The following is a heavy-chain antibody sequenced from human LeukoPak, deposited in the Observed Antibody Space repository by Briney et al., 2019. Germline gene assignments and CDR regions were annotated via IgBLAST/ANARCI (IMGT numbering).Heavy chain of an antibody. CDR3: AKDDLYSSGWYYFDY. J-gene: IGHJ4*02. Sequence: GGSLRLSCAASGFTFSSYAMSWVRQAPGKGLEWVAVISYDGSNKYYADSVKGRFTISRDNSKNTLYLQMNSLRAEDTAVYYCAKDDLYSSGWYYFDYWGQGTLVTVSS. V-gene: IGHV3-30*18. CDR1: GFTFSSYA. D-gene: IGHD6-19*01. CDR2: ISYDGSNK.